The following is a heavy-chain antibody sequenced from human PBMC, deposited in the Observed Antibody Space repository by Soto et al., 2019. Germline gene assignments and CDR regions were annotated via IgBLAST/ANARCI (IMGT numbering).Heavy chain of an antibody. V-gene: IGHV3-21*04. Sequence: PGKGLEWVASIDSSSVYIYHADSVKGRFTISRDNAKNTLYLQMNSLRAEDTAVYYGAKDKRASGTYSDFWGKRTLVIGSS. J-gene: IGHJ4*02. D-gene: IGHD6-19*01. CDR2: IDSSSVYI. CDR3: AKDKRASGTYSDF.